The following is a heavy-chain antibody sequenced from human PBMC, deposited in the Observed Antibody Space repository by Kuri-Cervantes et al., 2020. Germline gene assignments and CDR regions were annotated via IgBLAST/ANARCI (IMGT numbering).Heavy chain of an antibody. Sequence: GGSLRLSCTASGFTFSDYWMSWVRQAPGKGLEWVANIKEDGSERKYMDSMEGRFTISRDNAKNSLYLQMNSLRAEDTAVYYCARETNIAVAGTEAFDIWGQGTMVTVSS. V-gene: IGHV3-7*03. CDR1: GFTFSDYW. D-gene: IGHD6-19*01. J-gene: IGHJ3*02. CDR3: ARETNIAVAGTEAFDI. CDR2: IKEDGSER.